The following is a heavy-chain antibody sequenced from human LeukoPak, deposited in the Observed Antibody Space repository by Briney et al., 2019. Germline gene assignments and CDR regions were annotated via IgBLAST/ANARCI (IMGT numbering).Heavy chain of an antibody. CDR2: VYDRGGT. Sequence: PSETLSLTCTVSGGSISSNYWSWIRQSPGKGLEWIGYVYDRGGTNYNPSLKSRAIISADTSKNQFSLKVTSVTAAGTAMYYCARASDSGDWHLGYWGQGTLVTVSS. D-gene: IGHD2-21*02. CDR3: ARASDSGDWHLGY. CDR1: GGSISSNY. V-gene: IGHV4-59*01. J-gene: IGHJ4*02.